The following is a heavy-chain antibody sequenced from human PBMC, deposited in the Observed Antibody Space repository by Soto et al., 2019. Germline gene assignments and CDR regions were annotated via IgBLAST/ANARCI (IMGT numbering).Heavy chain of an antibody. Sequence: SETLSLTCAAYGGSFSGYYWSWIRQPPGKGLEWIGEINHDGSTNYNPSLKSRVTISVDTSKNQLSLYLNSVTAADTAVYYCARHFWDNSGSYNYYYYYGMDVWGQGTTVTVSS. J-gene: IGHJ6*02. CDR3: ARHFWDNSGSYNYYYYYGMDV. CDR2: INHDGST. D-gene: IGHD3-22*01. CDR1: GGSFSGYY. V-gene: IGHV4-34*01.